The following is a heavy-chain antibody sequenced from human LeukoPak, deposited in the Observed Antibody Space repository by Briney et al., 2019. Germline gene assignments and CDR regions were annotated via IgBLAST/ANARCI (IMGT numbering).Heavy chain of an antibody. CDR3: ARDKGGYSYGQPNYYFDY. D-gene: IGHD5-18*01. CDR1: GYTFTSYY. CDR2: INPSGGST. V-gene: IGHV1-46*01. J-gene: IGHJ4*02. Sequence: ASVKVSCKASGYTFTSYYMHWVRQAPGQGLEWMGIINPSGGSTSYAQKFQGRVTMTRDTSTSTVYMELGSLRSEDTAVYYCARDKGGYSYGQPNYYFDYWGQGTLVTVSS.